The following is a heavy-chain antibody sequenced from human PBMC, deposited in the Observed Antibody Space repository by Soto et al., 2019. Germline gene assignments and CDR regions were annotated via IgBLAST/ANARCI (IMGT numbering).Heavy chain of an antibody. Sequence: QVQLQESGPGLVKPSQTLSLTCTVSGGSISSGVYYWSWIRQHPGKGLEWIGYIFYSGSTYYNPSLKSRVTISVDTSKNQFSLKLSSVTAADTAVYYCARKMVRGELDYWGQGTLVTVSS. CDR1: GGSISSGVYY. V-gene: IGHV4-31*03. CDR3: ARKMVRGELDY. CDR2: IFYSGST. J-gene: IGHJ4*02. D-gene: IGHD3-10*01.